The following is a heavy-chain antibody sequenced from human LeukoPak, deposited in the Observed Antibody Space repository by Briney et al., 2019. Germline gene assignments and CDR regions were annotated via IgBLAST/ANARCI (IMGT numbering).Heavy chain of an antibody. CDR3: ARWSGSVTARNYYYYMDV. J-gene: IGHJ6*03. D-gene: IGHD6-6*01. CDR2: IYTSGTT. Sequence: SETLSLTCTVAGGSVRRGNYYWTWIRQPAGSGLEWFGRIYTSGTTDYNPSLRTRVTISVDASRNQFSLNLSSVTAADTAVYYCARWSGSVTARNYYYYMDVWGEGTTVTVSS. CDR1: GGSVRRGNYY. V-gene: IGHV4-61*02.